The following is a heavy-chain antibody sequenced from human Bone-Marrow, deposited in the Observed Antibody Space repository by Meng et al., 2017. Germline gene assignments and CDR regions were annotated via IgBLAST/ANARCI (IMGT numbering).Heavy chain of an antibody. CDR2: MNPDGSEK. Sequence: GESLKISCAASGFSFTTHEATWVRQAPGKGLEWVASMNPDGSEKYYVGSVKGRFTISRDNAKDSLYLQMNSLRAEDAAVYYCARDRAYSSFDIWGQGTMVTVSS. CDR3: ARDRAYSSFDI. CDR1: GFSFTTHE. J-gene: IGHJ3*02. V-gene: IGHV3-7*01. D-gene: IGHD2-21*01.